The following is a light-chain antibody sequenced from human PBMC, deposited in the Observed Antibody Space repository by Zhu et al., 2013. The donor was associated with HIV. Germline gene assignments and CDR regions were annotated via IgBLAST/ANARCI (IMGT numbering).Light chain of an antibody. J-gene: IGKJ4*01. CDR1: QGISNF. V-gene: IGKV1-27*01. Sequence: DIQMTQSPSSLSASVGDRVTITCRATQGISNFLAWYQQKPGKAPNLLIYAASTLQSGVPSRFSGSGSGTDFTLTISSLEPEDFAVYYCQQRSNWLTFGGGTKVEIK. CDR2: AAS. CDR3: QQRSNWLT.